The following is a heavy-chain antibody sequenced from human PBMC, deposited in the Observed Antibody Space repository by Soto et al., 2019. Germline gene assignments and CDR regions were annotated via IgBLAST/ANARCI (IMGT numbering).Heavy chain of an antibody. V-gene: IGHV1-18*01. D-gene: IGHD4-17*01. CDR2: ISAYNGNT. J-gene: IGHJ4*02. CDR3: ARDSSDHGDYLFDY. Sequence: ASVKVSCKASGYTFTSYGISWVRQAPGQGLEWMGWISAYNGNTNYAQKLQCRVTMTTDPSTSTAYMELRSLRSDDTAGYYRARDSSDHGDYLFDYWGQGTLVTVSS. CDR1: GYTFTSYG.